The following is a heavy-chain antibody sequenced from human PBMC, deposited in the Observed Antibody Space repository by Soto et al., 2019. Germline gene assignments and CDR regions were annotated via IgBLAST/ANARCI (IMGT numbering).Heavy chain of an antibody. D-gene: IGHD3-22*01. Sequence: AAGYTFTSYGISWVRQAPVQGLEWMGWISAYNGNTNYAQKLQGRVTMTTDTSTSTAYMELRSLRSDDTAVYYCARIPLKAYYDSSCYLTDPPDYWGQGTLVTVSS. V-gene: IGHV1-18*01. CDR3: ARIPLKAYYDSSCYLTDPPDY. CDR1: GYTFTSYG. CDR2: ISAYNGNT. J-gene: IGHJ4*02.